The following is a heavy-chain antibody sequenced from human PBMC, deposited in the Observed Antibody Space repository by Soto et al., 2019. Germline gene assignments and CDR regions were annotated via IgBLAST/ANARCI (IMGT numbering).Heavy chain of an antibody. V-gene: IGHV3-23*01. CDR2: ISGSGGST. CDR1: GFTFSSYA. Sequence: GGSLRLSCAASGFTFSSYAMSWVRQAPGEGLEWVSAISGSGGSTYYADSVKGRFTISRDNSKNTLYLQMNSLRAEDTAVYYCAKSPSGSGSFFYYWGQGTLVTVSS. D-gene: IGHD3-10*01. J-gene: IGHJ4*02. CDR3: AKSPSGSGSFFYY.